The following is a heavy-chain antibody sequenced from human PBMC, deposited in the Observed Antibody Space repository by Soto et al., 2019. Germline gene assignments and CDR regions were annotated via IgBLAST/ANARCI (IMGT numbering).Heavy chain of an antibody. CDR3: ARERAAVGPNWFAP. V-gene: IGHV1-8*01. D-gene: IGHD6-13*01. CDR2: MNPNSGNT. J-gene: IGHJ5*02. CDR1: GYTFTSYD. Sequence: QVQLVQSGAEVKKPGASVKVSCKASGYTFTSYDINWVRQATGQGLEWMGWMNPNSGNTGYAQKFQGRVTMTRNTAISTAYMELSSLRSEDTAVYYCARERAAVGPNWFAPWGQGTLVIVSS.